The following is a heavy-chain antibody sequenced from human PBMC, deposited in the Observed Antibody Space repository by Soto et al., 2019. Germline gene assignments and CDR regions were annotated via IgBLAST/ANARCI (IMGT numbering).Heavy chain of an antibody. D-gene: IGHD3-10*01. V-gene: IGHV1-69*02. J-gene: IGHJ4*02. CDR3: ATSYGPGSEHFDY. CDR1: GDTFSRYT. CDR2: TIPMLGMA. Sequence: QVQLVQSGAEVKKPGSSVKVSCTASGDTFSRYTISWVRQVPGQGPEWMGRTIPMLGMADYAQKFQGRVTINADKSTSTAYMVLRSLRSEDTAIYYCATSYGPGSEHFDYWGQGTLVTVSS.